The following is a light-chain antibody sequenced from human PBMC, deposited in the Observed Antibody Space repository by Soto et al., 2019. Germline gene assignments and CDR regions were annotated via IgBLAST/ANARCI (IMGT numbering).Light chain of an antibody. CDR3: QQYYNWPPYT. CDR2: GAS. V-gene: IGKV3-15*01. Sequence: EVVMTQSPATLSVSPGDRATLSCRASQSVDTNVAWYQQKPGHAPRLLVHGASTRATGVPARFTGIGSGTDFTLTISGLQSDDFAVYYCQQYYNWPPYTFGQGTKLQIK. J-gene: IGKJ2*01. CDR1: QSVDTN.